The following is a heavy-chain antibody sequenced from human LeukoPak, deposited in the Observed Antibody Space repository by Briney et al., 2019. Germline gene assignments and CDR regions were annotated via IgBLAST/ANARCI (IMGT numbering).Heavy chain of an antibody. CDR2: ISSGSSYI. Sequence: GGSLRFSCAASGFTFSTYSMNWVRQAPGKGLEWVSSISSGSSYIYYADSVKGRFTISRDNAKNSLYLQMNSLRAEDTAVYYCARDSYGDYYFDYWGQGTLVTVSS. CDR1: GFTFSTYS. CDR3: ARDSYGDYYFDY. D-gene: IGHD4-17*01. J-gene: IGHJ4*02. V-gene: IGHV3-21*01.